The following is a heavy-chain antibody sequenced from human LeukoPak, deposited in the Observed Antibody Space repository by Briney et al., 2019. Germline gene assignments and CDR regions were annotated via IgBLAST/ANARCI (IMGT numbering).Heavy chain of an antibody. CDR3: ARLYGGNSASGGY. D-gene: IGHD4-23*01. Sequence: SETLSLTCTVSGGSISSYYWSWIRQPPGKGLEWIGYIYYSGSTNYNPSLKSRVTISVDTSKNQFSLKLSSVTAADTAVYYCARLYGGNSASGGYWGQGTLVTVSS. V-gene: IGHV4-59*01. J-gene: IGHJ4*02. CDR1: GGSISSYY. CDR2: IYYSGST.